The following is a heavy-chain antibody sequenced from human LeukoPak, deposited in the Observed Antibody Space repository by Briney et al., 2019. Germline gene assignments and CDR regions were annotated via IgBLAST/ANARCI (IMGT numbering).Heavy chain of an antibody. Sequence: LRLSXAASGFTFGSYGIYWVGQAPGKGREWVAGIRYDGSDRSYAGPVKGRFTISRDNSKNTVDLQMNSLRVEDTAVYYCARPYFGDYAGFDYWGQGTLVTVSS. CDR1: GFTFGSYG. J-gene: IGHJ4*02. CDR3: ARPYFGDYAGFDY. V-gene: IGHV3-33*01. CDR2: IRYDGSDR. D-gene: IGHD3-3*01.